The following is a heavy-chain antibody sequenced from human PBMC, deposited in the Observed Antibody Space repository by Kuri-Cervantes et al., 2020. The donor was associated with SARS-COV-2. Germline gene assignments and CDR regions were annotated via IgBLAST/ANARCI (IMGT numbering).Heavy chain of an antibody. V-gene: IGHV4-30-2*01. CDR1: GGSISSGGYS. D-gene: IGHD3-10*01. CDR3: ARTGWFGENYYGMDV. CDR2: IYHSGST. J-gene: IGHJ6*02. Sequence: LRLSCTVSGGSISSGGYSWSWIRQPPGKGLEWIGYIYHSGSTYYNPSLKSRVTISVDRSKNQFSLKLSSVTAADTAVYYCARTGWFGENYYGMDVWGQGTTVTVSS.